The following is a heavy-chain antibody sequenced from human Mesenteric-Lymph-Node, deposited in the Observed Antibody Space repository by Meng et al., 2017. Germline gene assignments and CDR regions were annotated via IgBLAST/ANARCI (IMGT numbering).Heavy chain of an antibody. Sequence: GESLMISCAASGFTFSSYWMSWVRQAPGKGLEWVANIKQDGSEKYYVDSVKGRFTISRDNAKNSLYLQMNSLRAKDTAVYYCASPYDSSGYDQFDYWGQGTLVTVSS. CDR2: IKQDGSEK. CDR3: ASPYDSSGYDQFDY. CDR1: GFTFSSYW. V-gene: IGHV3-7*01. D-gene: IGHD3-22*01. J-gene: IGHJ4*02.